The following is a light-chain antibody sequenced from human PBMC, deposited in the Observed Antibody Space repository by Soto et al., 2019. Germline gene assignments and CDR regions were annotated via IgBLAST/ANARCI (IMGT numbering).Light chain of an antibody. Sequence: DIQMTQSPSTLSASVGDRVTITCRASQSISSWLAWYQQKPGKAPKLLIYDASSLESGVPSRFSGSGSGTEFTLTIRSLQPDDFATYYCQQYNTFVVFGQGTKVEIK. CDR3: QQYNTFVV. J-gene: IGKJ1*01. CDR2: DAS. V-gene: IGKV1-5*01. CDR1: QSISSW.